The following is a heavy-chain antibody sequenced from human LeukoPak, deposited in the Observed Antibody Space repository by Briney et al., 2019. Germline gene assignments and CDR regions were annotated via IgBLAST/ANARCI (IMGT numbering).Heavy chain of an antibody. D-gene: IGHD4-11*01. CDR3: ARATYSNYVYYFDY. CDR1: GDSISSDY. J-gene: IGHJ4*02. CDR2: IYYSGST. V-gene: IGHV4-59*01. Sequence: SETLSLTCTVSGDSISSDYWSWIRQPPGKGLEWIGYIYYSGSTNYNPSLKSRVTTSIDTSKNQFSLKLSSVTAADTAVYYCARATYSNYVYYFDYWGQGTLVTVSS.